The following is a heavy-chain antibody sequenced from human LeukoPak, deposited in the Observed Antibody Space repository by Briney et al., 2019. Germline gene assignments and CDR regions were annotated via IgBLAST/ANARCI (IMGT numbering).Heavy chain of an antibody. J-gene: IGHJ5*02. Sequence: ASVRVSCKASGGTFSSYAISWVRQAPGQGLEWMGRIIPILGIANYAQKFQGRVTITADKSTSTAYMELSSLRSEDTAVYYCARGYSNYFAPWGQGTLVTVSS. D-gene: IGHD4-11*01. CDR2: IIPILGIA. CDR3: ARGYSNYFAP. V-gene: IGHV1-69*04. CDR1: GGTFSSYA.